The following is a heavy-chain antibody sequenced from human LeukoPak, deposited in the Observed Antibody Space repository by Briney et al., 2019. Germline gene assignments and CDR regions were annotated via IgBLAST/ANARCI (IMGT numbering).Heavy chain of an antibody. D-gene: IGHD6-13*01. CDR3: AGPIAAAGYPYYYYGMDV. J-gene: IGHJ6*02. CDR1: GFTFSSYE. Sequence: GGSLRLSRAASGFTFSSYEMNWVRQAPGKGLEWVSYISSSGSTIYYADSVKGRFTISRANTKNSLYLQMNSLRAEDTAVYYCAGPIAAAGYPYYYYGMDVWGQGTTVTVSS. V-gene: IGHV3-48*03. CDR2: ISSSGSTI.